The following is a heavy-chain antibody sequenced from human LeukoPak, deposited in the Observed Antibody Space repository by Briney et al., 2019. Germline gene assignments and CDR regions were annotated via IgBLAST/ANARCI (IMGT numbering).Heavy chain of an antibody. CDR2: ISSDGSTT. J-gene: IGHJ4*02. Sequence: GGSLRLSCAASGFTFSTYWMHWVRQVPGKGLVWVSRISSDGSTTVYADSVKGRFTISRDNAKNSLYLQMNSLRAEDTALYYCVRDQDWAFDYWGQGTLVTVSS. D-gene: IGHD3-9*01. V-gene: IGHV3-74*01. CDR3: VRDQDWAFDY. CDR1: GFTFSTYW.